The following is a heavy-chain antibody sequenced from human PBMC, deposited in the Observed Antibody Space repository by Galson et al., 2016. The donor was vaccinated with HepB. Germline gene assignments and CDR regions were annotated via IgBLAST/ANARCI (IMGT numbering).Heavy chain of an antibody. CDR2: IRSSGSTI. CDR1: GFTFSDYS. J-gene: IGHJ4*02. Sequence: SLRLPCAASGFTFSDYSLNRVRQAPGKGPEWVSYIRSSGSTIYYAASVKGRFTISRDNAKNSLFLQLNSLRDEDTAVYYCARRRRSAFDYWGQGTLVTVSS. CDR3: ARRRRSAFDY. V-gene: IGHV3-48*02.